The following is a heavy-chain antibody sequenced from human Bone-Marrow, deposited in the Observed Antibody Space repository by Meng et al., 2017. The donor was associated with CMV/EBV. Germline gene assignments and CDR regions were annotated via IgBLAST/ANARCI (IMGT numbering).Heavy chain of an antibody. CDR2: ISSSGSTI. J-gene: IGHJ4*02. CDR3: ARSRLRDFDY. D-gene: IGHD3-16*01. CDR1: GFTFSSYE. Sequence: GGSLRLSCAASGFTFSSYEMNWVRQAPGKGLEWVSYISSSGSTIYYADSVKGRFTISRDNAKNSLYLQMNSLRAEDTAVYYCARSRLRDFDYWGQGTLVTVSS. V-gene: IGHV3-48*03.